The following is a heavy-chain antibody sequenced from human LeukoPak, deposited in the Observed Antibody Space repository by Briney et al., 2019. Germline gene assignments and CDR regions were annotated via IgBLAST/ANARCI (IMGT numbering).Heavy chain of an antibody. CDR3: AKVRGYNWFDT. CDR2: ISESGTT. D-gene: IGHD5-12*01. V-gene: IGHV3-23*01. CDR1: GLTFSTYA. J-gene: IGHJ5*02. Sequence: GGSLRLSCAASGLTFSTYALSWVRQAPGKGLEWVSYISESGTTYYPDSVKGRFTIARDSSKNTLYLQVNSLRADDTAVYYCAKVRGYNWFDTWGQGTLVTVSS.